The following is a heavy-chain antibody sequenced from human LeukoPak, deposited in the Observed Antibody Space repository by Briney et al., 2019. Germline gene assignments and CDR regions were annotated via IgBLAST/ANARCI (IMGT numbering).Heavy chain of an antibody. V-gene: IGHV3-11*01. J-gene: IGHJ2*01. CDR1: GFTFSDYY. CDR2: ISFSGSPT. CDR3: AKDPWIGTTVTTTHWYFDL. D-gene: IGHD4-17*01. Sequence: GGSLRLSCAASGFTFSDYYMSWIRQAPGKGLEWVSYISFSGSPTQYADSVKGRFTISRDNAKNSLYLQMNSLRDEDTAVYYCAKDPWIGTTVTTTHWYFDLWGRGTLVTVSS.